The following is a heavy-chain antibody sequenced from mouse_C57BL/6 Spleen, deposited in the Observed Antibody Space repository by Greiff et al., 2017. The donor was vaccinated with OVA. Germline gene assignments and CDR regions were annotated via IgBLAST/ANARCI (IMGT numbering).Heavy chain of an antibody. J-gene: IGHJ2*01. CDR1: GYAFSSYW. CDR2: ISPGDGDT. V-gene: IGHV1-80*01. CDR3: ARGGVVYYFDY. D-gene: IGHD1-1*02. Sequence: VQLQQSGAELVKPGASVKISCKASGYAFSSYWMNWVKQRPGQGLEWIGLISPGDGDTNSNGTFKGKATLTADKSSSTAYMQRSSLTSEDSAVYFCARGGVVYYFDYWGQGTTLTVSS.